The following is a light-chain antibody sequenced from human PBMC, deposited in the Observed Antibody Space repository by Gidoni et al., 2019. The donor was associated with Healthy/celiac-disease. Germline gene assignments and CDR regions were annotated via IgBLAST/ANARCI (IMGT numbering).Light chain of an antibody. CDR3: SSYTSSSTYV. CDR1: SSDVGGYNY. J-gene: IGLJ1*01. Sequence: QSALTQPASVSGSPGQSNTISCTGTSSDVGGYNYVSLYQQHPGKAPKLIIYEVSNRPSGVSNRFSGSKSCNTASLTISGLQAEDEADYYCSSYTSSSTYVFGTGTKVSVL. V-gene: IGLV2-14*01. CDR2: EVS.